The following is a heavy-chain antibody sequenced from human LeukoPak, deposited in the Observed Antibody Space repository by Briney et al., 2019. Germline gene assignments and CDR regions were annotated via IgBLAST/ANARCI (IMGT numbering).Heavy chain of an antibody. CDR1: GFTSSNYW. J-gene: IGHJ4*02. Sequence: QPGMSLRLSCDASGFTSSNYWMSWVRQAPGKGLEWVANIKHDGSDKYYVDSVKGRFTISRDNAKNSVYLQVNSLRAEDTAVYYCAPYDSDLGASDQWGQGTLVTVSS. D-gene: IGHD3-3*01. V-gene: IGHV3-7*01. CDR3: APYDSDLGASDQ. CDR2: IKHDGSDK.